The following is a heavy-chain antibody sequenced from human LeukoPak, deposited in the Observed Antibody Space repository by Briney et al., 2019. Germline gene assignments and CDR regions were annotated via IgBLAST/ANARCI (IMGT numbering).Heavy chain of an antibody. D-gene: IGHD3-10*01. CDR2: IYTSGST. J-gene: IGHJ4*02. CDR3: ARDWRNGSGSSLSDY. CDR1: GGSISIYY. V-gene: IGHV4-4*07. Sequence: PSETLSLTCTVSGGSISIYYWSWIRQPAGKALEWIGRIYTSGSTNYNPSLKSRVTMSVDTSKNQFSLKLSSVTAADTAVHYCARDWRNGSGSSLSDYWGQGTLVTVSS.